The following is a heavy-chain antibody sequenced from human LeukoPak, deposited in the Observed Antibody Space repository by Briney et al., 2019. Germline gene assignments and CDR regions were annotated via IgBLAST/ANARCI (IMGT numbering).Heavy chain of an antibody. V-gene: IGHV4-59*01. CDR2: IYYSGST. CDR3: ASSLRYYDSSGHEGNAFDI. Sequence: SETLSLTCTVSGGSISSYYWSWIRQPPGKGLEWIGYIYYSGSTNYNPSLKSRVTISVDTSKNQFSLKLSSVAAADTAVYYCASSLRYYDSSGHEGNAFDIWGQGTMVTVSS. CDR1: GGSISSYY. J-gene: IGHJ3*02. D-gene: IGHD3-22*01.